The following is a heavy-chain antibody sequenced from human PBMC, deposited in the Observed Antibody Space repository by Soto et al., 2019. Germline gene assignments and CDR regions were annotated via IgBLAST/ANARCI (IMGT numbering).Heavy chain of an antibody. J-gene: IGHJ5*02. Sequence: GGSLRLSCAASGFTFSSYAMSWVRHAPGKGLEWVSTISGSGGSTYYAESVKGRFTISRDNSKNTLYLQMNSLRAEDTAVYYCAKDSSGSGWYNWFDPWGQGTLVTVSS. D-gene: IGHD6-19*01. V-gene: IGHV3-23*01. CDR2: ISGSGGST. CDR3: AKDSSGSGWYNWFDP. CDR1: GFTFSSYA.